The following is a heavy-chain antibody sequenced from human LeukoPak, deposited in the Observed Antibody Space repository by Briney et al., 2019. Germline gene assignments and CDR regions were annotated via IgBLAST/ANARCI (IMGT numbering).Heavy chain of an antibody. CDR3: ARDGRGGHNDS. CDR2: IREDGGHK. Sequence: GGSLRLSCVASGFTFTNHWMSWVRQAPGKGLEWVANIREDGGHKNYVDSVKGRFTISRDNAKNSLFLQMDSLRVDDTALYYCARDGRGGHNDSWGQGTLITVSS. V-gene: IGHV3-7*01. D-gene: IGHD4-23*01. J-gene: IGHJ4*02. CDR1: GFTFTNHW.